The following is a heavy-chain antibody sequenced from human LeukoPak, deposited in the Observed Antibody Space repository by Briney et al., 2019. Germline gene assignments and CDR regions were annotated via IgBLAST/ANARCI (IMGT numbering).Heavy chain of an antibody. CDR3: TTVDYGDAFDI. CDR1: GFTFSNAW. D-gene: IGHD4-17*01. V-gene: IGHV3-15*01. Sequence: GGSLRLSCAASGFTFSNAWMSWVRQAPGKGLEWVGLIKSKTDGGTTDYAAPLKGRFTVSRDDLKNMLYLQMNSLKTEDTAVYYCTTVDYGDAFDIWGQGTMVTVSS. CDR2: IKSKTDGGTT. J-gene: IGHJ3*02.